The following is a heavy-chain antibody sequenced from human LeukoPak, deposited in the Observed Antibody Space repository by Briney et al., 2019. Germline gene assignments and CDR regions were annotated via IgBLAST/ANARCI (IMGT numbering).Heavy chain of an antibody. CDR3: ARTSREMTTSTGYLDY. CDR1: GYTFTSYA. D-gene: IGHD5-24*01. Sequence: ASVKVSCKASGYTFTSYAMHWVRQAPGQRLEWMGWINAGNGNTKYSQKFQGRVTITADESTSTAYMGLSSLRSEDTAVYYCARTSREMTTSTGYLDYWGQGTLVTVSS. CDR2: INAGNGNT. J-gene: IGHJ4*02. V-gene: IGHV1-3*01.